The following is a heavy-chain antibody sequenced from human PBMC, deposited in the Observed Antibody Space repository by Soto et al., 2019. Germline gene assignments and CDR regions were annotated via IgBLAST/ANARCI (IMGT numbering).Heavy chain of an antibody. D-gene: IGHD3-22*01. J-gene: IGHJ3*02. CDR1: GFTFSSYW. CDR2: IKQDGSEK. Sequence: GGSLRLSCAASGFTFSSYWMSWVRQAPGKGLEWVANIKQDGSEKYYVDSVKGRFTISRDNAKNSLYLQMNSLRAEDTAVYYCARGMVSYDSSGYPPEEGIDAFDIWGQGTMVTVSS. V-gene: IGHV3-7*01. CDR3: ARGMVSYDSSGYPPEEGIDAFDI.